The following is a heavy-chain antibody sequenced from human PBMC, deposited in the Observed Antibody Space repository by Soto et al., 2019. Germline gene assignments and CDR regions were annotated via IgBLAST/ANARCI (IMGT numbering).Heavy chain of an antibody. CDR3: ARDSPYYDILTGTFDP. CDR1: GYTFTSYG. J-gene: IGHJ5*02. D-gene: IGHD3-9*01. CDR2: ISAYNGNT. Sequence: ASVKVSCKASGYTFTSYGISWVRQAPGQGLEWMGWISAYNGNTNYAQKLQGRVTMTTDTSTSTAYMELRSLRSDDTAVYYCARDSPYYDILTGTFDPWGQGTLVTVSS. V-gene: IGHV1-18*01.